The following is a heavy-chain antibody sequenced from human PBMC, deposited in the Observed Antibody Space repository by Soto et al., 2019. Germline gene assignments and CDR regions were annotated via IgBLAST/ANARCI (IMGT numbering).Heavy chain of an antibody. D-gene: IGHD2-21*01. CDR1: GYTFNTYY. CDR3: ARGGSIAVEIGCFDY. CDR2: IHPSGGGT. V-gene: IGHV1-46*02. J-gene: IGHJ4*02. Sequence: ASVKVSCKPSGYTFNTYYLHWVRQAPGQALEWMGVIHPSGGGTTYAQKFLGRVTVTRDTSTSTVFMELSSLRSDDTAVYYCARGGSIAVEIGCFDYWGQGTLVTVSS.